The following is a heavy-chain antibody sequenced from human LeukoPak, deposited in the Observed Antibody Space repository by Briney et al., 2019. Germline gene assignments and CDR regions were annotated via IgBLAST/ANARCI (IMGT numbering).Heavy chain of an antibody. V-gene: IGHV3-74*01. Sequence: GGSLRLSCAASGFTFSSYWMHWVRQAPGKGLVWVSRINSDGSSTTYADFVRGRFTISRDNAKNTLYLQTNSLRVEDTAVYYCARETGIAAAGTGYYYYYMDVWGKGTTVTVS. J-gene: IGHJ6*03. D-gene: IGHD6-13*01. CDR1: GFTFSSYW. CDR3: ARETGIAAAGTGYYYYYMDV. CDR2: INSDGSST.